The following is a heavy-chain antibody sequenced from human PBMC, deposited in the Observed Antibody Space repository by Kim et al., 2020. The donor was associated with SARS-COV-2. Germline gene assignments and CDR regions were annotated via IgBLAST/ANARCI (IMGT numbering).Heavy chain of an antibody. CDR3: ARTILWFGESRFDY. D-gene: IGHD3-10*01. J-gene: IGHJ4*02. CDR2: IDWDDDK. V-gene: IGHV2-70*11. Sequence: SGPTLVNPTQTLTLTCTFSGFSLSTSGMCVSWIRQPPGKALEWLARIDWDDDKYYSTSLKTRLTISKDTSKNQVVLTMTNMDPVDTATYYCARTILWFGESRFDYWGQGTLVTVSS. CDR1: GFSLSTSGMC.